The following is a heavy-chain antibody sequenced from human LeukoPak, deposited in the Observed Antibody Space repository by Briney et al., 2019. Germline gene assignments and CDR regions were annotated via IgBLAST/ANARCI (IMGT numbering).Heavy chain of an antibody. CDR1: GAFISDYY. V-gene: IGHV4-59*12. D-gene: IGHD7-27*01. J-gene: IGHJ4*02. Sequence: SETLSLTCTVSGAFISDYYWSWIRQPPGKGLEWIGFFSNGGTTNYNPSLKSRVTMSVDTSKNQFSLKLSSVTAADTAVYYCARGSNWGDYWGQGTLVTVSS. CDR3: ARGSNWGDY. CDR2: FSNGGTT.